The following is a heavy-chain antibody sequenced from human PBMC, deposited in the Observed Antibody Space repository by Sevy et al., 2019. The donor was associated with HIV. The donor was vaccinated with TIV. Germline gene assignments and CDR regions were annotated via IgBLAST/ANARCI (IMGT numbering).Heavy chain of an antibody. V-gene: IGHV1-24*01. D-gene: IGHD2-15*01. CDR1: GYTLSELS. J-gene: IGHJ5*02. Sequence: ATVKVSCKVSGYTLSELSMHWVRQAPGKGLEWMGSFDPEDRETIYAQTLQGRVTMIEDTSTDTAYMELSSLTSEDTAIYYCSTVGLGYYSGVCYYQGDWFDPWGQGTTVTVSS. CDR3: STVGLGYYSGVCYYQGDWFDP. CDR2: FDPEDRET.